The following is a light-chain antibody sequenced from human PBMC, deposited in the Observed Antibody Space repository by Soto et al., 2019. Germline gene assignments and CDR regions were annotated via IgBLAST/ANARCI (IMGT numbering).Light chain of an antibody. Sequence: EIVLTQSPGTLSLSPGKRGTLSCRASQTISSNYLAWYQQRPGQAPRLLIYGASIRATGIPDRFSGRGSGTDFALTISRLEPEDFAVYYCQHYGSSVPITFGPGTKVDMK. CDR3: QHYGSSVPIT. CDR2: GAS. CDR1: QTISSNY. J-gene: IGKJ3*01. V-gene: IGKV3-20*01.